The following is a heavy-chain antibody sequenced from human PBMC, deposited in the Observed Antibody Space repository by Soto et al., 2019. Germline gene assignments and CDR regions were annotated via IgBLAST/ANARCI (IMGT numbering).Heavy chain of an antibody. CDR3: ARDQYYYDSSGYYQGFDY. Sequence: GGSLRLSCAASGFTFSSYEMNWVRQAPGKGLEWVSYISSSGSTIYYADSVKGRFTISRDNAKNSLYLQMNSLRAEDTAVYYCARDQYYYDSSGYYQGFDYWGQGTLVTVSS. V-gene: IGHV3-48*03. CDR2: ISSSGSTI. J-gene: IGHJ4*02. CDR1: GFTFSSYE. D-gene: IGHD3-22*01.